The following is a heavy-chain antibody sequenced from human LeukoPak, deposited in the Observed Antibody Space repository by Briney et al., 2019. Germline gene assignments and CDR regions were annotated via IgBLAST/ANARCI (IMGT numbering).Heavy chain of an antibody. J-gene: IGHJ4*02. CDR3: ATSTVAARHPPELYFDY. CDR1: GGTFSSYA. D-gene: IGHD6-6*01. CDR2: IIPIFGTA. Sequence: ASVKVSCKASGGTFSSYAISWVRQAPGQGLEWMGGIIPIFGTANYAQKFQGRVTITADESTSTAYMELSSLRSEDTAVYYCATSTVAARHPPELYFDYWGQGTLVTVSS. V-gene: IGHV1-69*01.